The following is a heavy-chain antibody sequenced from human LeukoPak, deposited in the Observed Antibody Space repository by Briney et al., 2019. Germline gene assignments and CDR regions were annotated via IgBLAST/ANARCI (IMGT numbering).Heavy chain of an antibody. V-gene: IGHV3-7*01. D-gene: IGHD6-13*01. CDR2: IKQDGSEK. J-gene: IGHJ4*02. CDR3: ARRVVAAAGDFDY. Sequence: AGGSLRLSCAASGFTFSSYWMSWVRQAPGKGLEWVDNIKQDGSEKYYVDSVKGRFTISRDNAKNSLYLQMNSLRAEDTAVYYCARRVVAAAGDFDYWGQGTLVTVSS. CDR1: GFTFSSYW.